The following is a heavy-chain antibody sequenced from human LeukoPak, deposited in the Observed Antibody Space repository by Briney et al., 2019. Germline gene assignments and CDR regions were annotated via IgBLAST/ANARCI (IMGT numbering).Heavy chain of an antibody. V-gene: IGHV3-21*01. J-gene: IGHJ6*03. CDR1: GFTFSSYS. CDR3: ARAGVGKGGIYYYYMDV. CDR2: ISSSSYI. D-gene: IGHD3-10*01. Sequence: AGSLRLSCAASGFTFSSYSMNWVRQAPGKGLEWVSSISSSSYIYYADSVKGRFTISRDNAKNSLYLQMNSLRAEDTAVYYCARAGVGKGGIYYYYMDVWGKGTTVTVSS.